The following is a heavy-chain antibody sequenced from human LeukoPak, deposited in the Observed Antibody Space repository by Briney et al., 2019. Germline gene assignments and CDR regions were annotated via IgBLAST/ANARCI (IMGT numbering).Heavy chain of an antibody. D-gene: IGHD4-17*01. J-gene: IGHJ4*02. CDR3: ARDDYGDYGNY. CDR1: GYTFTAYS. V-gene: IGHV1-2*02. CDR2: INPNSGVT. Sequence: ASVKVSCKASGYTFTAYSLHWVRRAPEQGLEWMGWINPNSGVTNYAQKFQGRVIMTRDTSISTAYMELSRLGSDDTAVYYCARDDYGDYGNYWGQGTLVTVSS.